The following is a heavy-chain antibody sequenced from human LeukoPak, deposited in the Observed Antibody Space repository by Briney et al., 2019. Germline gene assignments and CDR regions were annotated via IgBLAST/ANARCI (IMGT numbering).Heavy chain of an antibody. CDR2: IYYSGST. CDR3: ASEDLYCSGRSCYGQSASWLEP. CDR1: GGSFSGYY. J-gene: IGHJ5*02. V-gene: IGHV4-59*01. D-gene: IGHD2-15*01. Sequence: PSETLSLTCAVYGGSFSGYYWSWIRHPPGKGLGWMGHIYYSGSTNYNPVFKSRVIISVVQSKYKFYLKMRAVTAADTGVYYCASEDLYCSGRSCYGQSASWLEPWGEGALVTVSS.